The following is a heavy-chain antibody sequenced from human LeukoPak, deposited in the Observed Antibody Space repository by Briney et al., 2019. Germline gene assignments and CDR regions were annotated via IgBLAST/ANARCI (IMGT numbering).Heavy chain of an antibody. CDR3: TTQVYDFWSGYFDD. D-gene: IGHD3-3*01. CDR2: IRSKAYGGTT. Sequence: PGRSLRLSCTASGFTSGDYLMSWVRQAPGKGLEWVGFIRSKAYGGTTEYAASVKGRFTISGDDSKTIAYLQMNSLKTEDTAVYYCTTQVYDFWSGYFDDWGQGTLVTVSS. J-gene: IGHJ4*02. CDR1: GFTSGDYL. V-gene: IGHV3-49*04.